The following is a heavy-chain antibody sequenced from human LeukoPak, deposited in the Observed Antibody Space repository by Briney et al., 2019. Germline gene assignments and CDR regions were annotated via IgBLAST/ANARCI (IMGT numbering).Heavy chain of an antibody. V-gene: IGHV3-21*01. CDR2: ISSSHNYI. CDR1: GFIFSSYS. J-gene: IGHJ4*02. D-gene: IGHD3-22*01. Sequence: GGSLRLSCAASGFIFSSYSMNWVRQAPGKGLEWVSSISSSHNYIFYADSVKGRFTISRDNAKNSLYLQMHSLRAEDTAVYYCARDLAYYYDSSYDWGQGTLVTVSS. CDR3: ARDLAYYYDSSYD.